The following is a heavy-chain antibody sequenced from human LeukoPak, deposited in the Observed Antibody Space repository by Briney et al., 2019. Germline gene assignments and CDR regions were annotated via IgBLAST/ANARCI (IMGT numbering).Heavy chain of an antibody. J-gene: IGHJ4*02. CDR1: GFTFSSYA. CDR2: ISGSGGST. V-gene: IGHV3-23*01. CDR3: AKASSSGWYPHYFDY. D-gene: IGHD6-19*01. Sequence: GGSLRLSCAASGFTFSSYAMSWVRQAPGKGLEWVSAISGSGGSTYYADSVKGRFTISRDNSKNTLYLQMNSLRAEDTAVYYCAKASSSGWYPHYFDYWGRGTLVTVSS.